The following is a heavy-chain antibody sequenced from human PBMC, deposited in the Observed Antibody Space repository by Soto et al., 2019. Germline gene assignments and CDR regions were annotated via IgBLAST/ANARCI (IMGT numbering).Heavy chain of an antibody. CDR2: ISDSGGNT. Sequence: EVQLLESGGGLVQPGESLRLSCAASGFTFSSYAMNWVRQAPGKGLEWVSVISDSGGNTYYADSVKGRFSISRDNSKNTVYLQMNSLRAEDTAVYYCAKGGTSCYHGMDVWGQGTTVTVSS. J-gene: IGHJ6*02. D-gene: IGHD2-2*01. CDR1: GFTFSSYA. V-gene: IGHV3-23*01. CDR3: AKGGTSCYHGMDV.